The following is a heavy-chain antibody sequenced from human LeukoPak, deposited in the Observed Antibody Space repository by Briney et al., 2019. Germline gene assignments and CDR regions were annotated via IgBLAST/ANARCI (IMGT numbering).Heavy chain of an antibody. D-gene: IGHD6-13*01. CDR1: GFTFGDYA. J-gene: IGHJ4*02. CDR3: TRSRYSSSWFGPFDY. Sequence: GGSLRLSCTASGFTFGDYAMSWFRQAPGKGLEWVGFIRSKAYGGTTEYAASVKGRFTISRDDPKSIAYLQMNSLKTEDTAVYYCTRSRYSSSWFGPFDYWGQGTLVTVSS. V-gene: IGHV3-49*03. CDR2: IRSKAYGGTT.